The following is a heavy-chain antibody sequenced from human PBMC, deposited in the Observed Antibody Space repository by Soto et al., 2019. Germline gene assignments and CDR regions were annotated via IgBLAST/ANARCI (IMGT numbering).Heavy chain of an antibody. D-gene: IGHD3-16*01. CDR1: GFTFSSYA. CDR2: ISGSGGST. CDR3: AKDWAYYDYASQFDY. V-gene: IGHV3-23*01. J-gene: IGHJ4*02. Sequence: GGSLRLSCAASGFTFSSYAMSWVRQAPGKGLEWVAAISGSGGSTYYADSVKGRFTISRDNSKNTLYLQMNSLRAEDTAVYYCAKDWAYYDYASQFDYWGQGTLVTVS.